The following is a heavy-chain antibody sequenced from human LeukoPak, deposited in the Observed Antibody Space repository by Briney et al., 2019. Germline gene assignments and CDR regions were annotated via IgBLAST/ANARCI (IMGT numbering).Heavy chain of an antibody. D-gene: IGHD3-10*01. J-gene: IGHJ4*02. CDR3: AKDREELLWFGEFSE. CDR1: GFTFDDYA. CDR2: ISWNSGSI. V-gene: IGHV3-9*01. Sequence: GGSLRLSCAASGFTFDDYAIHWVRQAPGKGLEWVSGISWNSGSIGYADSVKGRFTISRDNAKNSLYLQMSSLRAEDTALYYCAKDREELLWFGEFSEWGQGTLVTVSS.